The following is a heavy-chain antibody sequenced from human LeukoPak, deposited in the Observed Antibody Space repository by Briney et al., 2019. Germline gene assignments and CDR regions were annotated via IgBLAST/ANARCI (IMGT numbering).Heavy chain of an antibody. CDR1: GYTFTDYN. J-gene: IGHJ4*02. D-gene: IGHD6-13*01. CDR2: INPHSGGT. CDR3: ARARYSTTWYSFDY. Sequence: ASVKVSCKASGYTFTDYNLHWVRQAPGQGLEWMGWINPHSGGTNYAQKFQGRVTMTRDTSISTVYMDLSRLRSDDTAVYYCARARYSTTWYSFDYWGQGTLVTVSS. V-gene: IGHV1-2*02.